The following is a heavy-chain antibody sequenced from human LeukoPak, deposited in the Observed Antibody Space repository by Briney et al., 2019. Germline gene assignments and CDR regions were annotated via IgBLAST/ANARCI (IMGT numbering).Heavy chain of an antibody. J-gene: IGHJ4*02. D-gene: IGHD4-17*01. CDR3: ARHPRLRSHYFDY. Sequence: LKTLSLTCAVYGESFSGYYWSWIRQPPGKGLEWIGEVNHSGSTKDNPSLKSRVTISLDTSKNQFSLKLTSVTAADTAVYYCARHPRLRSHYFDYWGQGTLVTVSS. CDR1: GESFSGYY. CDR2: VNHSGST. V-gene: IGHV4-34*01.